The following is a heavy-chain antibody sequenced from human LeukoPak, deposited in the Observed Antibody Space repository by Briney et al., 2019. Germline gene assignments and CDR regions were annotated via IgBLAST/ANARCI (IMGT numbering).Heavy chain of an antibody. CDR3: ARGGSEWLLSLRYFDL. D-gene: IGHD3-3*01. CDR1: GGSFSGYY. J-gene: IGHJ2*01. Sequence: SETLSLTCAVYGGSFSGYYWSGIRQPPGKGLEWIGEINHSGSTNYNPSLKSRVTISVDTSKNQFSLKLSSVTAADTAVYYCARGGSEWLLSLRYFDLWGRGTLVTVSS. V-gene: IGHV4-34*01. CDR2: INHSGST.